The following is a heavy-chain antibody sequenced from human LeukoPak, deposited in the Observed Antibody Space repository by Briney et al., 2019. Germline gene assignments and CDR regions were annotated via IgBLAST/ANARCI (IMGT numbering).Heavy chain of an antibody. V-gene: IGHV3-21*01. Sequence: GGSLRLSCAAPGFTFSSYSMNWVRQAPGKGLEWVSSISSSSSYIYYADSVKGRFTISRDNAKNSLYLQMNSLRAEDTAVYYCARALGTLNSIYYYYYYYMDVWGKGTTVTVSS. CDR1: GFTFSSYS. J-gene: IGHJ6*03. CDR2: ISSSSSYI. D-gene: IGHD7-27*01. CDR3: ARALGTLNSIYYYYYYYMDV.